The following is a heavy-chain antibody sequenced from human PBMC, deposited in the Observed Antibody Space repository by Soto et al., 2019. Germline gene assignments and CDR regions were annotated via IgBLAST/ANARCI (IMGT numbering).Heavy chain of an antibody. CDR2: IYYSGST. CDR1: GGSISSYY. CDR3: ARDFGTGAHWFDP. J-gene: IGHJ5*02. Sequence: QVQLQELGPGLVKPSETLSLTCTVSGGSISSYYWSWIRQPPGKGLEWIGYIYYSGSTNYNPSLKSRVTISVDTSKNQFSLKLSSVTAADTAVYYCARDFGTGAHWFDPWGQGTLVTVSS. D-gene: IGHD3-16*01. V-gene: IGHV4-59*01.